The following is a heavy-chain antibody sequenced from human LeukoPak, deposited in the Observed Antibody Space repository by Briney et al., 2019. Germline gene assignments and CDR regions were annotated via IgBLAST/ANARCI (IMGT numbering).Heavy chain of an antibody. J-gene: IGHJ3*02. CDR1: GFTFSSFW. D-gene: IGHD4-17*01. CDR2: IKQDGSEK. V-gene: IGHV3-7*01. Sequence: GESLRLSCAASGFTFSSFWMSWVRQAPGKGLEWVANIKQDGSEKYYVDSVKGRFTISRDNAKNSLFLQMNSLRTEDTAVYYCARHMSTTVTWLEGAFDIWGQGTMVTVSS. CDR3: ARHMSTTVTWLEGAFDI.